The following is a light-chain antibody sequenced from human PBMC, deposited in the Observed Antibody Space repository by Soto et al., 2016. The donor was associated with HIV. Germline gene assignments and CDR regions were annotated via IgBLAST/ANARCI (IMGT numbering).Light chain of an antibody. Sequence: DIQLTQSPSTLSAAVGDRVTITCRASQSVNDWLAWYQQKPGTPPSLLIHKVSTLESGVPSRFSGVGFGTDFTLTISTLQSEDSAIYYCQQYNTPPWTFGQGTKVEI. J-gene: IGKJ1*01. CDR3: QQYNTPPWT. CDR1: QSVNDW. V-gene: IGKV1-5*03. CDR2: KVS.